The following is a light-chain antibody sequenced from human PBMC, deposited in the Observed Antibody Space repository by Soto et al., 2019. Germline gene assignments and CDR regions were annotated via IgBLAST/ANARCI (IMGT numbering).Light chain of an antibody. Sequence: DIVMTQSPPSLSVTPGEPASISCRSSQSLLHRDGYTYVDWYVQRPGQSPQLLIYLGSNRASGVPDRLSGSGSGTDFTLKISKVESEDVGIYYCMQVLHTPFSFGPGTKVDFK. V-gene: IGKV2-28*01. CDR1: QSLLHRDGYTY. J-gene: IGKJ3*01. CDR2: LGS. CDR3: MQVLHTPFS.